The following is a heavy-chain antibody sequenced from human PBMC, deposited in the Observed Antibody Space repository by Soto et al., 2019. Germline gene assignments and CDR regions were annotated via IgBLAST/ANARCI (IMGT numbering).Heavy chain of an antibody. V-gene: IGHV5-10-1*01. CDR1: GYSFTSYW. CDR3: ARHHYYDSRGSNYGMDV. CDR2: IDPSDSYT. J-gene: IGHJ6*02. D-gene: IGHD3-22*01. Sequence: PGESLKISCKGSGYSFTSYWISWVRQMPGKGLEWMGRIDPSDSYTNYSPSFQGHVTISADKSISTAYLQWSSLKASDTAMYYCARHHYYDSRGSNYGMDVWGQGTTVTGSS.